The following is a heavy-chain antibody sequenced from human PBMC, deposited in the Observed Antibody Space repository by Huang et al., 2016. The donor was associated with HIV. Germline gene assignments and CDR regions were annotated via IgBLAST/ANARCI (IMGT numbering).Heavy chain of an antibody. Sequence: EVQLVESGGGLVRPGDSLRLSCAASGFTFSDFWMTWVRQAPGKGLEVVANIKEDGSEKHFAVSVKGRFNISRDNARSSLYLQMNSLRVDDTATYYCARVGGHRSGWYFVSGLINYWGQGAQVTVS. CDR3: ARVGGHRSGWYFVSGLINY. CDR2: IKEDGSEK. D-gene: IGHD6-19*01. J-gene: IGHJ4*02. V-gene: IGHV3-7*04. CDR1: GFTFSDFW.